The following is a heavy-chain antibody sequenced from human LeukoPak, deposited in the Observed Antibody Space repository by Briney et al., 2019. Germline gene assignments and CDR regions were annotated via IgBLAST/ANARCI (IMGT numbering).Heavy chain of an antibody. D-gene: IGHD2-15*01. CDR1: GLPIADFA. J-gene: IGHJ4*02. V-gene: IGHV3-23*01. CDR3: AKRDGVAATGFDY. Sequence: GGSLRLSCVASGLPIADFAMHWVRQAPGKGLEWVSAISGSGGSTYYADSVKGRFTISRDNSKNTLYLQMNSLRAEDTAVYYCAKRDGVAATGFDYWGQGTLVTVSS. CDR2: ISGSGGST.